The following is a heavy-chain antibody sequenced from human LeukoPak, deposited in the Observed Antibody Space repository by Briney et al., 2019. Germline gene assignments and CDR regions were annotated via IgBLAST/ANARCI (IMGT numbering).Heavy chain of an antibody. Sequence: ASVKVSCKASGYTFTSYYMHWVRQAPGRGLEWMGIINPSGGSTSYAQKFQGRVTMTRDTSTSTVYMELSSLRSEDAAVYYCARAEWEPNPDYWGQGTLVTVSS. CDR1: GYTFTSYY. CDR3: ARAEWEPNPDY. CDR2: INPSGGST. J-gene: IGHJ4*02. D-gene: IGHD1-26*01. V-gene: IGHV1-46*01.